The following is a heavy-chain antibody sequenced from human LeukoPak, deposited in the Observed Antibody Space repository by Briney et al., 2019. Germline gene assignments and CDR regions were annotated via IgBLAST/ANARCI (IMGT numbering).Heavy chain of an antibody. CDR1: GFTYCCYG. J-gene: IGHJ3*02. CDR2: IWYDGSNE. V-gene: IGHV3-33*06. D-gene: IGHD4-23*01. CDR3: AKFIGGNRNDAFDI. Sequence: GRSLSLSCAASGFTYCCYGMHCARQAPGKGLVEVAVIWYDGSNEYYVDSVKGRFTISRDNSKNTLYLQMNSLRAEDTAVYYCAKFIGGNRNDAFDIWGQGTMVTVSS.